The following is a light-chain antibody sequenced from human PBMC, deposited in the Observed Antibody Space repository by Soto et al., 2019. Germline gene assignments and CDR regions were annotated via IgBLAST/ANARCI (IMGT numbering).Light chain of an antibody. V-gene: IGLV2-14*03. CDR3: CSFTSSNLYV. CDR1: SSDVGGYNY. Sequence: QSLLTQPASVSVSPGQSITITCTGTSSDVGGYNYVSWYQHHPGEAPKVMIYDVGDRPSGVSNRFSGSKSGNTASLTISGLQAEDEADYYCCSFTSSNLYVFGTGTKVTVL. J-gene: IGLJ1*01. CDR2: DVG.